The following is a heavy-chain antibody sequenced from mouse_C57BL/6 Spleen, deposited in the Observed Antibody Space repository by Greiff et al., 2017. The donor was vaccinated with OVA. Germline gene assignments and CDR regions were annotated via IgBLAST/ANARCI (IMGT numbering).Heavy chain of an antibody. Sequence: VQLKESGPELVKPGASVKISCKASGYSFTGYYMNWVKQSPEKSLEWIGEINPSTGGTTYNQKFKAKATLTVDKSSSTAYMQLKSLTSEDSAVYYCARGDYFDVWGTGTTVTVSS. V-gene: IGHV1-42*01. CDR1: GYSFTGYY. D-gene: IGHD3-3*01. CDR2: INPSTGGT. J-gene: IGHJ1*03. CDR3: ARGDYFDV.